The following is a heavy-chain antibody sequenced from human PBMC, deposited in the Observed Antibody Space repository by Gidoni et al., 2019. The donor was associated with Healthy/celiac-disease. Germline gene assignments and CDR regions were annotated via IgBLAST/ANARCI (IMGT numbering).Heavy chain of an antibody. V-gene: IGHV1-69*01. D-gene: IGHD2-15*01. CDR2: IIPIFGTA. CDR1: GGPFSRYS. Sequence: VQLVQSWAGVKKPGASVEGSRQASGGPFSRYSFRWVRQAPGQGLEWMGGIIPIFGTANYAQKFQGRVTITADESTSTAYMELSSLRSEDTAVYYCARARYCSGGSCYFEAFDIWGQGTMVTVSS. J-gene: IGHJ3*02. CDR3: ARARYCSGGSCYFEAFDI.